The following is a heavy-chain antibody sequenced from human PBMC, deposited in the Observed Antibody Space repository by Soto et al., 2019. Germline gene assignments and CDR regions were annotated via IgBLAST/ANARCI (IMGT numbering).Heavy chain of an antibody. CDR3: ARAKEDIVVVVAAHDAFDI. D-gene: IGHD2-15*01. V-gene: IGHV1-69*02. J-gene: IGHJ3*02. Sequence: QVQLVQSGAEVKKPGSSVKVSCKASGGTFSSYTISWVRQAPGQGLEWMGRIIPILGIANYAQKFQGRVTITADKSTSTAYMEMSSLRSEDTAVYYCARAKEDIVVVVAAHDAFDIWGQGTMVTVSS. CDR2: IIPILGIA. CDR1: GGTFSSYT.